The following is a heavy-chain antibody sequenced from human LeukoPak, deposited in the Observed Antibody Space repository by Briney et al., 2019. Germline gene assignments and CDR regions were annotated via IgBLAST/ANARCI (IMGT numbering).Heavy chain of an antibody. D-gene: IGHD2-15*01. Sequence: SGGSLRLSCAASGFTFSSDWMHWVRQAPGKGLVWVSRINGDGSTTAYADSVKGRFTISRDNAKNTLYLQMNSLRVEDTAVYYCARGAAPQGYWGQGTLVTVSS. J-gene: IGHJ4*02. CDR1: GFTFSSDW. CDR2: INGDGSTT. CDR3: ARGAAPQGY. V-gene: IGHV3-74*03.